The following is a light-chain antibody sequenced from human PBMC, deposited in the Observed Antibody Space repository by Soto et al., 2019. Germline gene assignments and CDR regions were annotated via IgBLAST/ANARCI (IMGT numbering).Light chain of an antibody. J-gene: IGKJ1*01. V-gene: IGKV3-20*01. Sequence: IVLTQSPGPPSLSPGERATLSCRASQSVRSSYLAWYQQKPGQAPRLLIYGASTRATGIPDRFSGGGSGTDFTLTISRLEPEDFAVYFCHQSGDSPHPFGQGSMVDNK. CDR1: QSVRSSY. CDR2: GAS. CDR3: HQSGDSPHP.